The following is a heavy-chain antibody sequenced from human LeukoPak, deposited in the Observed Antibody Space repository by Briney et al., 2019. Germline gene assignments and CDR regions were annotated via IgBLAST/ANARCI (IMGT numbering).Heavy chain of an antibody. J-gene: IGHJ4*02. CDR3: AKDSTLQVSTCDY. CDR1: GFTFSSYG. D-gene: IGHD5/OR15-5a*01. V-gene: IGHV3-30*18. CDR2: VSYDAGNK. Sequence: PGRSLRLPCAASGFTFSSYGMHWVRQAPGKGLEWVTSVSYDAGNKYFADSVKGRFTISRDNSKNTLYLQMNSLRAEDTAVYYCAKDSTLQVSTCDYWGQGTLVTVSS.